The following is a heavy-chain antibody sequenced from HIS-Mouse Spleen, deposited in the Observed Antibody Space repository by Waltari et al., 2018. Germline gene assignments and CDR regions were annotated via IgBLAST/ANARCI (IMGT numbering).Heavy chain of an antibody. V-gene: IGHV4-39*07. Sequence: QLQLQESGPGLVKPSETLSLTCTVSGGSISSSSYYWGWIRQPPGKGLEWIGSINYSGRTCDNPSLKSRVTISGYTSKNQFSRKLSSVTAADTAVYYCARHSYRTPRSHTYYYDSSGPTYYFDYWGQGTLVTVSS. CDR1: GGSISSSSYY. D-gene: IGHD3-22*01. J-gene: IGHJ4*02. CDR2: INYSGRT. CDR3: ARHSYRTPRSHTYYYDSSGPTYYFDY.